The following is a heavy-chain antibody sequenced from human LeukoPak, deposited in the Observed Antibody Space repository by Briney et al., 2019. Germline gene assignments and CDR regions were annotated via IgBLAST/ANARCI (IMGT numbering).Heavy chain of an antibody. CDR3: VRAENGMDV. CDR1: GFTFSSYR. J-gene: IGHJ6*02. Sequence: PGVSLRLSCAASGFTFSSYRMNWVRQAQGKGLEWVSVIYDVGSTNYANPVQGRFTISRDNFKNQLHLQMNSLRAEDTAVYYCVRAENGMDVWGQGTTVTVSS. V-gene: IGHV3-66*01. CDR2: IYDVGST.